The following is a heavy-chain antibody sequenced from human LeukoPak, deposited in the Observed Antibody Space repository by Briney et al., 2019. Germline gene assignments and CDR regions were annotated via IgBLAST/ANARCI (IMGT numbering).Heavy chain of an antibody. CDR3: ARGAERTYYDFWSGYSHYYYYYMDV. J-gene: IGHJ6*03. D-gene: IGHD3-3*01. Sequence: PGGSPRLSFAASGFTFSSYWMSWVRQAPGKGLEWVANIKQDGSEKYYVDSVKGRFTISRDNAKNSLYLQMNSLRAEDTAVYYCARGAERTYYDFWSGYSHYYYYYMDVWGKGTTVTVSS. V-gene: IGHV3-7*01. CDR2: IKQDGSEK. CDR1: GFTFSSYW.